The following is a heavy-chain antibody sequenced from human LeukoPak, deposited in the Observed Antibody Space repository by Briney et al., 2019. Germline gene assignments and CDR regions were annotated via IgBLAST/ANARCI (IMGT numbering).Heavy chain of an antibody. CDR2: ISSGSSNI. CDR1: GFIFSTYS. D-gene: IGHD7-27*01. J-gene: IGHJ4*02. Sequence: PGGSLRLSCTASGFIFSTYSMIWVRQAPEKGLEWVSSISSGSSNIYYADSVKGRFTISRDNAQNSLYLQMNSLRAEDTAVYYCAKGDVSVTREFDYWGQGTLVTVSS. CDR3: AKGDVSVTREFDY. V-gene: IGHV3-21*01.